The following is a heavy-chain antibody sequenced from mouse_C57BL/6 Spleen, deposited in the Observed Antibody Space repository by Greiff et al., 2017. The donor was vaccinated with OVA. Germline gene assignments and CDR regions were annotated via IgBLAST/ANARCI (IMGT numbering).Heavy chain of an antibody. CDR3: TTDYYVSDSY. J-gene: IGHJ3*01. V-gene: IGHV14-4*01. CDR2: IDPENGDT. Sequence: EVKLMESGAELVRPGASVKLSCTASGFNIQDAYMHWVKQRPEQGLEWIGWIDPENGDTEYASKLPGKATITAATSSNTAYLQLSSLTSSDTAVEYCTTDYYVSDSYWGQGTLVTVSA. CDR1: GFNIQDAY. D-gene: IGHD1-1*01.